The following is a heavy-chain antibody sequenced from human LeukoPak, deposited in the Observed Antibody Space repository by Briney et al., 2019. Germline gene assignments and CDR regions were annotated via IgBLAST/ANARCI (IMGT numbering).Heavy chain of an antibody. V-gene: IGHV4-4*02. CDR1: GGSISSSNW. CDR3: ARIVSTGLNWFDP. CDR2: IYHSGST. Sequence: SETLSLTCAVSGGSISSSNWWSWVRQPPGKGLEWIGEIYHSGSTNYNPSLKSRVTISVDKSKNQFSLKLSSVTAADTAVYYCARIVSTGLNWFDPWGQGTLVTVSS. J-gene: IGHJ5*02. D-gene: IGHD5/OR15-5a*01.